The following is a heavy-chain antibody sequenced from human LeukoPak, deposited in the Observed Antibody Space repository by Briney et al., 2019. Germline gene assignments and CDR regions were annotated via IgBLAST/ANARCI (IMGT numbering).Heavy chain of an antibody. CDR3: ARSSTSGMDV. D-gene: IGHD2/OR15-2a*01. V-gene: IGHV4-31*03. CDR2: IYYSGST. Sequence: SETLSLTCTVSGGSISSGGYYWSWIRQHPGKGLEWIGYIYYSGSTYYNPSLKSRVTISVDTSKNQFSLKLGSVTAADTAVYYCARSSTSGMDVWGQGTTVTVSS. CDR1: GGSISSGGYY. J-gene: IGHJ6*02.